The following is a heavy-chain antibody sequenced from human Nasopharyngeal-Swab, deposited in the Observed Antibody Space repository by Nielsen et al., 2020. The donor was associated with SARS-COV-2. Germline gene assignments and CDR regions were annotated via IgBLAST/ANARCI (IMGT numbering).Heavy chain of an antibody. J-gene: IGHJ6*02. Sequence: WMRPRPGQGLEWVGRIKSKTDGGTTDYAAPVKGRFTISRDDSKNTLYLQMNSLKTEDTAVYYCTTDVDSSSWHYYYYGMDVWGQGTTVTVSS. D-gene: IGHD6-13*01. CDR3: TTDVDSSSWHYYYYGMDV. V-gene: IGHV3-15*01. CDR2: IKSKTDGGTT.